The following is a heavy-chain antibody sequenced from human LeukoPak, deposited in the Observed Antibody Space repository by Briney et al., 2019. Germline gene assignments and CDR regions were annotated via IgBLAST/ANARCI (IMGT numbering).Heavy chain of an antibody. J-gene: IGHJ4*02. CDR3: ARGRFGELLLVDY. Sequence: SETLSLTCTVSGGPISDYYWSWIRQPPGKGLEWIGYIYSSGSTTYNPSLKSRVTLSVDTSKNQFSLKLTSVTAADTAVYYCARGRFGELLLVDYWGQGTLVTVSS. V-gene: IGHV4-59*01. CDR2: IYSSGST. D-gene: IGHD3-10*01. CDR1: GGPISDYY.